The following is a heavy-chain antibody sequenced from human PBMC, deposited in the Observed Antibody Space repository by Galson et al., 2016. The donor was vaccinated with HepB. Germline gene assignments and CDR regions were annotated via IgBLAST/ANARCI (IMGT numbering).Heavy chain of an antibody. CDR1: GFTFSSYA. CDR2: ITGSGGTR. V-gene: IGHV3-23*01. D-gene: IGHD3-22*01. J-gene: IGHJ1*01. Sequence: SLRLSCAASGFTFSSYAMSWVRQAPGKGLEWVATITGSGGTRYYADAVKGRFTISRDNSKNTLFLHRSSLRVEDTAVYYCAKALDSGGYYGIQHWGQGTLVTVSS. CDR3: AKALDSGGYYGIQH.